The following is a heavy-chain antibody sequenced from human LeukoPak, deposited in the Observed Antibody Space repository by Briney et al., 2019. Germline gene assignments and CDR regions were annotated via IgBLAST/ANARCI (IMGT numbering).Heavy chain of an antibody. D-gene: IGHD6-19*01. V-gene: IGHV3-23*01. Sequence: GGSLRLSCAASGFTFRNYALSCVRQAPGKGLERVSGFKESGGSTSYAESVKGRFTISRDISKNTMYLQMDSLRAEDTAVYYCAKVYASGWSYFDSWGQGTLVTVSS. CDR3: AKVYASGWSYFDS. CDR2: FKESGGST. CDR1: GFTFRNYA. J-gene: IGHJ4*02.